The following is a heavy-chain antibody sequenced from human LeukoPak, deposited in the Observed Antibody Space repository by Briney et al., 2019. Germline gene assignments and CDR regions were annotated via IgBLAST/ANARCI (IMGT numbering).Heavy chain of an antibody. CDR3: ASDSSPVGNCFDP. CDR1: SFTFRSYW. V-gene: IGHV3-74*01. CDR2: MDSAGSST. J-gene: IGHJ5*02. D-gene: IGHD3-10*01. Sequence: GGSLRLSCAASSFTFRSYWMHWVRQAPGKGLVWVSRMDSAGSSTSYADSVKGRFTISRDNAKNTLYLQMNSLRAEYTAVYYCASDSSPVGNCFDPWGQGTLVTVSS.